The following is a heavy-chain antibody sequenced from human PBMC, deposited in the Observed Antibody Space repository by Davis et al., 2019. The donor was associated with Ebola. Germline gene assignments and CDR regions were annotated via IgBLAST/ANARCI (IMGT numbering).Heavy chain of an antibody. CDR2: INPSGGST. V-gene: IGHV1-46*01. CDR3: ATSQELRGAFDY. J-gene: IGHJ4*02. CDR1: GYTFTSYY. D-gene: IGHD1-26*01. Sequence: ASVKVSCKASGYTFTSYYMHWVRQAPGQGLEWMGIINPSGGSTSYAQKFQGRVTMTTDTSTSTAYMELRSLRSEDTAVYYCATSQELRGAFDYWGQGTLVTVSS.